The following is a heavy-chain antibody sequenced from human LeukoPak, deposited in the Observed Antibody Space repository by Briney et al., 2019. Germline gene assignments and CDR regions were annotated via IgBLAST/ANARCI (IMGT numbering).Heavy chain of an antibody. V-gene: IGHV1-2*04. J-gene: IGHJ5*02. CDR3: ARSVVPAAQYNWFDP. CDR2: INPNSGGT. Sequence: ASVKVSCKASGCTFTGYYMHWVRQAPGQGLEWMGWINPNSGGTNYAQKFQGWVAMTRDTSISTAYMELSRLRSDDTAVYYCARSVVPAAQYNWFDPWGQGTLVTVSS. CDR1: GCTFTGYY. D-gene: IGHD2-2*01.